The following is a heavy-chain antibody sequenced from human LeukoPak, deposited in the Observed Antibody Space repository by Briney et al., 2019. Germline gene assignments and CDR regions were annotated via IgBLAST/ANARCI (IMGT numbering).Heavy chain of an antibody. CDR3: VGGYLDYYGMDV. Sequence: QPGGSLRLSCAASGFTFSSYWMSWVRQASVKGLEWVGRIRSKANGYATAYAASVNGRFTFSRDDSKNTAYLQMNSLKTEDTAVYYCVGGYLDYYGMDVWGQGTTVTVSS. CDR2: IRSKANGYAT. CDR1: GFTFSSYW. V-gene: IGHV3-73*01. D-gene: IGHD2-21*02. J-gene: IGHJ6*02.